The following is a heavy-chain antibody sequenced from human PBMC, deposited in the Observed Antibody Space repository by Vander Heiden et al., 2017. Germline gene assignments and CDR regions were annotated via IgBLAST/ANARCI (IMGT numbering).Heavy chain of an antibody. CDR3: AKDGKSGIFDY. CDR1: GFTFGSYG. V-gene: IGHV3-30*18. CDR2: ISNDGSNK. D-gene: IGHD3-10*01. Sequence: VQLLESGGGAVQPGRSLRLSCAASGFTFGSYGMHWVRQAPGKGLEWVAVISNDGSNKYYADSVKGRFTISRDNSKNTLYLQMNSLRAEDTAVYYCAKDGKSGIFDYWGQGTLVTVSS. J-gene: IGHJ4*02.